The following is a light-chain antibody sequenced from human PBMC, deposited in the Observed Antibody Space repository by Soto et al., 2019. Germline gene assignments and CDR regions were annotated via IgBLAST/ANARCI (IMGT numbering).Light chain of an antibody. CDR1: QSVSSSY. Sequence: EIVLTQSPGTLSLSPGERATLSCRASQSVSSSYLAWYQQKPGQAPRLLIYDASSRATGIPDRFSRSGSGTDFTLTISRLEPEDFAVYYCQQYGSSPLFTFGPGTKVDIK. J-gene: IGKJ3*01. CDR3: QQYGSSPLFT. CDR2: DAS. V-gene: IGKV3-20*01.